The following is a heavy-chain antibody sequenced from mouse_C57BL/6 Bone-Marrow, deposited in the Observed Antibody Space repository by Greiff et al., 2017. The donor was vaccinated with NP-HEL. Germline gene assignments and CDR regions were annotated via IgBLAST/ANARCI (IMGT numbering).Heavy chain of an antibody. J-gene: IGHJ4*01. V-gene: IGHV1-69*01. CDR2: IDPSDSYT. D-gene: IGHD2-3*01. CDR1: GYTFTSYW. Sequence: QVQLQQPGAELVMPGASVKLSCKASGYTFTSYWMHWVKQRPGQGLEWIGEIDPSDSYTNYNQKFKGKSTLTVDKSSSTAYMQLSSLTSEDSAVYYCAREDGYYLHAMDYWGQGTSVTVSS. CDR3: AREDGYYLHAMDY.